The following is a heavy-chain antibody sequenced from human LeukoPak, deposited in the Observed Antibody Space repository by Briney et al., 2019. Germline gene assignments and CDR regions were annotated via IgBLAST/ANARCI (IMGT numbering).Heavy chain of an antibody. Sequence: PGGSLRLSCAASGFTFKLYWMHWVRQVPGKGPVWVARINDDGSDTVYADSVKGRFTISRDNSKNTLYLQMNSLRAEDTAVYYCAKDPSDYDFWSGYYDYWGQGTLVTVSS. CDR2: INDDGSDT. D-gene: IGHD3-3*01. J-gene: IGHJ4*02. CDR3: AKDPSDYDFWSGYYDY. V-gene: IGHV3-74*01. CDR1: GFTFKLYW.